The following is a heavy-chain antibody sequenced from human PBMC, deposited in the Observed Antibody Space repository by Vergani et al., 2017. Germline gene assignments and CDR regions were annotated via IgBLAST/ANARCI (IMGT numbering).Heavy chain of an antibody. CDR2: VNFVTGAA. V-gene: IGHV1-46*02. Sequence: QVQLVQSGAAVKKPGASAKVSCTASGYIFKNYYMHWLRLAHGQGFQWMGVVNFVTGAATSPQKFEGRITITRDTSTATFYMDLSSLKYEDTAIYYCAGSIGYCTSCGCRPYYFDLWGQGTLVTVSS. D-gene: IGHD2-8*02. CDR1: GYIFKNYY. CDR3: AGSIGYCTSCGCRPYYFDL. J-gene: IGHJ4*02.